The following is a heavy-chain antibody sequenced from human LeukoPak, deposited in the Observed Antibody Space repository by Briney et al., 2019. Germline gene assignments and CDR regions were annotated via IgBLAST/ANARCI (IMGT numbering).Heavy chain of an antibody. V-gene: IGHV4-34*01. Sequence: SETLSLTCTVSGGSISSYYWSWIRQPPGKGLEWIGEINHSGSTNYNPSPKSRVTISVDTSKNQFSLKLSSVTAADTAVYYCARGSHAHAGWFDPWGQGTLATVSS. CDR3: ARGSHAHAGWFDP. J-gene: IGHJ5*02. CDR2: INHSGST. CDR1: GGSISSYY.